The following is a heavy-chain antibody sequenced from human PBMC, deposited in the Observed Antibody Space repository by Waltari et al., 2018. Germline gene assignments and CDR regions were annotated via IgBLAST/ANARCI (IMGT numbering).Heavy chain of an antibody. CDR3: ARHRLVGANRPFDY. CDR2: IYPGDSDT. D-gene: IGHD1-26*01. Sequence: ELQLVQSGAEVKKPGESLKISCKGSGYSFITYWIGWVRQMPGNGLEWMGIIYPGDSDTGYSPSFQGQITISADKSINTAYLQWSSRKASDTAMYYCARHRLVGANRPFDYWGQGTLVTVSS. V-gene: IGHV5-51*01. CDR1: GYSFITYW. J-gene: IGHJ4*02.